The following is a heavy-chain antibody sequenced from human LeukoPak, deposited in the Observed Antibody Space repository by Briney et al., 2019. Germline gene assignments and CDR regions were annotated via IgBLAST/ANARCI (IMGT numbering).Heavy chain of an antibody. CDR1: GFTFSSYG. CDR2: ISYGGSNK. D-gene: IGHD2-21*02. Sequence: GGSLRLSCAASGFTFSSYGMHWVRQAPGKGLEWVSSISYGGSNKYYADSVKGRFTISRDNSNNTLYLQMHSLRAEDTDVYYCATNGPDCGGDCYSGGFDYWGQGTLVTVSS. V-gene: IGHV3-30*03. CDR3: ATNGPDCGGDCYSGGFDY. J-gene: IGHJ4*02.